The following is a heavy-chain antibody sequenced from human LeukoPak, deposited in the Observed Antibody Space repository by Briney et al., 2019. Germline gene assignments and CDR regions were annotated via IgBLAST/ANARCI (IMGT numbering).Heavy chain of an antibody. Sequence: PGGPLRLSCAASGFPFSNAWMNWVPQAPGKGLERVGRIKSKPDGGTIDYAAPVKGRFTISRDDSKNTLYLQMNSLTTEDTAVYYCSRGGYYFDYWGQGTLVTVSS. V-gene: IGHV3-15*01. CDR1: GFPFSNAW. CDR3: SRGGYYFDY. J-gene: IGHJ4*02. D-gene: IGHD3-22*01. CDR2: IKSKPDGGTI.